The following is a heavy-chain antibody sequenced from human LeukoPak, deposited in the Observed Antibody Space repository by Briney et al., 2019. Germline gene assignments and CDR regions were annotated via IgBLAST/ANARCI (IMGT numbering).Heavy chain of an antibody. Sequence: GGSLRLSCAASGFTFSSYWMHWVRQAPGKGLEWVSYISSSGSTIYYADSVKGRFTISRDNAKNSLYLQMNSLRAEDTAVYYCARDSMVRGVDYWGQGTLVTVSS. J-gene: IGHJ4*02. CDR1: GFTFSSYW. D-gene: IGHD3-10*01. CDR2: ISSSGSTI. CDR3: ARDSMVRGVDY. V-gene: IGHV3-48*04.